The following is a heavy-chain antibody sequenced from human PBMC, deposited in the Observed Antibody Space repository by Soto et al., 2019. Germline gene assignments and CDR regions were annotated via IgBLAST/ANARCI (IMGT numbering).Heavy chain of an antibody. J-gene: IGHJ3*02. CDR3: AKDPWFSDCYDSSDAFDI. D-gene: IGHD3-22*01. Sequence: QVQLVESGGGVVQPGRSLRLSCAASGFTFSSYGMHWVRQAPGKGLEWVAVISYDGSNKYYADSVKGRFTISRDNSKNTLYLQMNSLRAEDTAVYYCAKDPWFSDCYDSSDAFDIWGQGTMVTVSS. V-gene: IGHV3-30*18. CDR1: GFTFSSYG. CDR2: ISYDGSNK.